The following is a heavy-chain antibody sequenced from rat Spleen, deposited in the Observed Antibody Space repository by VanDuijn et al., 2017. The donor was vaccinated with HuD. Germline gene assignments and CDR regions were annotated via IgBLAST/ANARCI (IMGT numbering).Heavy chain of an antibody. CDR3: TRDRTYYGFTLDY. Sequence: EVQLVESGGGLVQPGRSMKLSCVASGFTFSAFPMAWVRQAPTKGLEWVATIRPSGGITYYRDSVKGRFTISRDNAKSTLYLQMNSLRSEDTATYYCTRDRTYYGFTLDYWGQGVMVTVSS. CDR2: IRPSGGIT. D-gene: IGHD1-9*01. J-gene: IGHJ2*01. V-gene: IGHV5-46*01. CDR1: GFTFSAFP.